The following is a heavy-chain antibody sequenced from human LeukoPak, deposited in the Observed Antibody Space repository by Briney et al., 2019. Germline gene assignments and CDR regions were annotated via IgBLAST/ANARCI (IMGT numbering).Heavy chain of an antibody. Sequence: GGSLRLSCAASGFTFSDYYMSWIRQAPGKGLEWVSSISGSGNTIYYTDSVKGRFTISRDNAKSSLYLQMNSLRAEDAAVYYCARVPGYCGGDCYSDYWGQGTLVTVSS. V-gene: IGHV3-11*01. D-gene: IGHD2-21*02. CDR1: GFTFSDYY. J-gene: IGHJ4*02. CDR2: ISGSGNTI. CDR3: ARVPGYCGGDCYSDY.